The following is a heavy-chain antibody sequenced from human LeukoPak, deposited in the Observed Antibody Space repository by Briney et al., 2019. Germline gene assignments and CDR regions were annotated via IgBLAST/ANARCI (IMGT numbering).Heavy chain of an antibody. CDR2: ISAYNGNT. CDR3: ARAWDIAVATSGEYYMDV. V-gene: IGHV1-18*01. CDR1: GYTFTRYG. J-gene: IGHJ6*03. D-gene: IGHD6-19*01. Sequence: GASVKVSCKASGYTFTRYGISWVRQAPGQGLEWMGWISAYNGNTNYAQKLQGRVTMTTDTSTSTAYMELRSLRSDDTAVYYCARAWDIAVATSGEYYMDVWGKGTTVTVSS.